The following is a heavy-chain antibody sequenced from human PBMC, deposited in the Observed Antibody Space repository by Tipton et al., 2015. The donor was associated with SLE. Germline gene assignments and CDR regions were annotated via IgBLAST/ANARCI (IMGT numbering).Heavy chain of an antibody. CDR1: GGSISSYY. D-gene: IGHD5-12*01. CDR2: IYYSGST. J-gene: IGHJ4*02. CDR3: ARRLTRYSGYDYFDY. Sequence: TLSLTCTVSGGSISSYYWSWIRQPPGKGLEWIGYIYYSGSTNYNPSLKIRVTISVDTSKNQFSLKLSSVTAADTAVYYCARRLTRYSGYDYFDYWGQGTLVTVSS. V-gene: IGHV4-59*08.